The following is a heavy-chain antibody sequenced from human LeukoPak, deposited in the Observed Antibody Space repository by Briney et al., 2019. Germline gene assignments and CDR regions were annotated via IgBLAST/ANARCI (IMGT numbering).Heavy chain of an antibody. CDR3: AREQCLATEAYNWFDP. CDR1: GGSISSYY. Sequence: SETLSLTCTVSGGSISSYYWSWIRQPPGKGLEWVGYIYYSGSTNYNPSLKSRVTISVDTSKHQFSLKLSSVTAADTAVYYCAREQCLATEAYNWFDPWGQGTLVTVSS. D-gene: IGHD6-19*01. CDR2: IYYSGST. J-gene: IGHJ5*02. V-gene: IGHV4-59*01.